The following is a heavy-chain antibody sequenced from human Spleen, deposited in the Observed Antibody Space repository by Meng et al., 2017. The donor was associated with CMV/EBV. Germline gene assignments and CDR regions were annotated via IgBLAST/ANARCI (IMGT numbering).Heavy chain of an antibody. V-gene: IGHV3-30-3*02. J-gene: IGHJ3*02. Sequence: GGSLRLSCAASGFTFSSFPMHWVRQAPGKGLEWVAFTSYDGNNKYYADSVKGRFTISRDNSKNTLYLQINSLSPDDTAVYYCAKCGVAAPPLKAFDIWGQGTVVTVSS. D-gene: IGHD6-19*01. CDR1: GFTFSSFP. CDR2: TSYDGNNK. CDR3: AKCGVAAPPLKAFDI.